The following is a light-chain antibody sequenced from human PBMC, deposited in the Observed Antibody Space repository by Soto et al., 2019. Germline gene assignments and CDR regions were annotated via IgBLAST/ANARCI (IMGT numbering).Light chain of an antibody. J-gene: IGKJ5*01. V-gene: IGKV1-9*01. CDR1: QTISSW. CDR2: AAS. CDR3: QQFNNYPLT. Sequence: IQLIRHSSPLVVFLWYRISITWCASQTISSWLAWYQQKPGKAPKLLIYAASTLQSGVPSRFSGSGSGTEFTLTISSLQPEDIATYHCQQFNNYPLTFGQGTLPENK.